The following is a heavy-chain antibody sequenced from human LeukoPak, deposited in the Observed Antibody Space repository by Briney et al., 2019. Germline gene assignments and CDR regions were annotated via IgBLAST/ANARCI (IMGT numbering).Heavy chain of an antibody. J-gene: IGHJ6*03. CDR3: ARVSGPYYYYYMDV. Sequence: SETLSLTCTVSGGSISSYYWSGIRQPPGKGLEWIGYIYYSGSTNYNPSLKSRVTISVDTSKNQFSLKLSSVTAADTAVYYCARVSGPYYYYYMDVWGKGTTVTVSS. CDR1: GGSISSYY. V-gene: IGHV4-59*01. CDR2: IYYSGST. D-gene: IGHD2-15*01.